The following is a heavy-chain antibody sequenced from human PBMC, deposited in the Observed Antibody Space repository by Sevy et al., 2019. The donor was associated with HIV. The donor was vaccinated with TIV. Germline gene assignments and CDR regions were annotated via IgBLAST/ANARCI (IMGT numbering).Heavy chain of an antibody. CDR1: GGSISSYY. J-gene: IGHJ6*02. D-gene: IGHD3-3*01. Sequence: SETLSLTCTVSGGSISSYYWSWIRQPPGKGLEWIGYIYYSGSTNYNPSLKSRVTISVETSRNQFSLKLSSVTAADTAVYYCARARVTYYDFWSGYYTYYYYGMDVWGQGTTVTVSS. CDR2: IYYSGST. V-gene: IGHV4-59*01. CDR3: ARARVTYYDFWSGYYTYYYYGMDV.